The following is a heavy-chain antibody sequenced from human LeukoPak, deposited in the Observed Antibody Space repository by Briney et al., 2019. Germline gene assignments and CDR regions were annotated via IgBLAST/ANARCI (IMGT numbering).Heavy chain of an antibody. J-gene: IGHJ3*02. CDR2: INPNSGGT. V-gene: IGHV1-2*02. Sequence: AASVKVSCKASGYTFTGYYMHWVRQAPGQGLEWMGWINPNSGGTNYAQKFQGRVTMTRDTSISTAYMELSRLRSDDTAVYYCARDYEFSGDAFDIWGQGTMVTVSS. D-gene: IGHD3-3*01. CDR1: GYTFTGYY. CDR3: ARDYEFSGDAFDI.